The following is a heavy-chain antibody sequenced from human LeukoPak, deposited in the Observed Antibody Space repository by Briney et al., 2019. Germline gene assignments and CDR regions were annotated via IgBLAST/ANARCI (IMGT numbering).Heavy chain of an antibody. J-gene: IGHJ4*02. V-gene: IGHV3-23*01. CDR3: AKDDAWLQYSD. CDR2: ISGSGLST. D-gene: IGHD5-24*01. CDR1: GFIFTRYV. Sequence: GGTLRLSCGASGFIFTRYVMNWVRQSPGKGLEWVSGISGSGLSTFYADSVKGRFTISRDNSKNTLFLHMNSLRAEDTAVYYCAKDDAWLQYSDWGQGTLVTVSS.